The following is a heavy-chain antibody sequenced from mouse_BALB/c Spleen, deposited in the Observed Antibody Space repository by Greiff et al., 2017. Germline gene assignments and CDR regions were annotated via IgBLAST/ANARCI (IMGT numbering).Heavy chain of an antibody. Sequence: QVQLQQPGAELVRPGASVKLSCKASGYSFTSYWLNWVKQRPGQGLGWIGMIHPSHSETKLNQKFKDKATLTVDKSSTTAYMQLSSPTSEDSAVYYGTKGGKPYAMDYWGQGTSVTVSS. CDR2: IHPSHSET. V-gene: IGHV1S82*01. CDR1: GYSFTSYW. CDR3: TKGGKPYAMDY. J-gene: IGHJ4*01. D-gene: IGHD1-1*01.